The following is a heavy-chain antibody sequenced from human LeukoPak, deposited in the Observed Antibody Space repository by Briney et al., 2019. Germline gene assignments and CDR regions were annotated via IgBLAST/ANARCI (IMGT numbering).Heavy chain of an antibody. Sequence: ASVKVSCKASGYTFTGYYMHWVRQAPGQGLEWMGWINPNSGGTNYAQKFQGWVTMTRDTSTSTAYMELSRLRSDDTAVYYCARGIAAASSYYYGMDVWGQGTTVTVSS. D-gene: IGHD6-13*01. V-gene: IGHV1-2*04. CDR2: INPNSGGT. CDR1: GYTFTGYY. CDR3: ARGIAAASSYYYGMDV. J-gene: IGHJ6*02.